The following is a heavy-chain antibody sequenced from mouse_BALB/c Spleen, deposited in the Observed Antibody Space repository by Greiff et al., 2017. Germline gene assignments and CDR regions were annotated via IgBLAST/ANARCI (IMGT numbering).Heavy chain of an antibody. CDR2: INPGSGGT. J-gene: IGHJ4*01. Sequence: QVQLKQSGAELVRPGTSVKVSCKASGYAFTNYLIEWVKQRPGQGLEWIGVINPGSGGTNYNEKFKGKATLTADKSSSTAYMQLSSLTSDDSAVYFCARRGYRYYAMDYWGQGTSVTVSS. CDR1: GYAFTNYL. D-gene: IGHD2-14*01. CDR3: ARRGYRYYAMDY. V-gene: IGHV1-54*01.